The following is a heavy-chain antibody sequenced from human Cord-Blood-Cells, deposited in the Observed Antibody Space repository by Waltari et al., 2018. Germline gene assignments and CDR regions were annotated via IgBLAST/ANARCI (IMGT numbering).Heavy chain of an antibody. CDR1: GGSIRSSSYY. D-gene: IGHD6-13*01. J-gene: IGHJ4*02. Sequence: QLQLQESGPGLVKPSETLSLTCTVSGGSIRSSSYYWGWIRQPPGKGLEWIGSIYYSGSTYYNPSLKSRVTISVDTSKNQFSLKLSSVTAADTAVYYCARHVDSSSWLFDYWGQGTLVTVSS. CDR2: IYYSGST. CDR3: ARHVDSSSWLFDY. V-gene: IGHV4-39*07.